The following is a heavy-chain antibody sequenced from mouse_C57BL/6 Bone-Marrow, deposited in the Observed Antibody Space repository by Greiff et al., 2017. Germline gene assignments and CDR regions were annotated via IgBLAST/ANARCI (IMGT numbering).Heavy chain of an antibody. CDR2: IYPRDGST. CDR3: ARKSDYNVFAY. CDR1: GYTFTDHT. V-gene: IGHV1-78*01. Sequence: LEESDAELVKPGASVKISCKVSGYTFTDHTIHWMKQRPEQGLEWIGYIYPRDGSTKSNEKFKGKATLTEDKSSSTAYMQLNSLPYEDSAVYFCARKSDYNVFAYWGQGTLVTVSA. J-gene: IGHJ3*01. D-gene: IGHD1-1*01.